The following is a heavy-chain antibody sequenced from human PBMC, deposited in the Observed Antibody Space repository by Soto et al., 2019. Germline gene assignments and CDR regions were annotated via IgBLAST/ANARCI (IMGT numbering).Heavy chain of an antibody. CDR3: ARDWGDREGTVFAPLDY. CDR2: ISSSSSYI. J-gene: IGHJ4*02. Sequence: GGSLRLSCAASGFTFSSYSMNWVRQAPGKGLEWVSSISSSSSYIYYADSVKGRFTISRDNAKNSLYLQMNSLRAEDTAVYYCARDWGDREGTVFAPLDYWGQGTLVTVSS. CDR1: GFTFSSYS. V-gene: IGHV3-21*01. D-gene: IGHD3-16*01.